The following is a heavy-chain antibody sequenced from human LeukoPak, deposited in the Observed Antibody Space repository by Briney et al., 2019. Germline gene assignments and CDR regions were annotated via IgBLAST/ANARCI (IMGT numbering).Heavy chain of an antibody. CDR3: AKGETVTTSPFDH. V-gene: IGHV4-59*01. CDR1: GGSMSHFH. D-gene: IGHD4-17*01. CDR2: LFYNEDA. Sequence: PSETLSLTCAVSGGSMSHFHWNWFRQPPGEGLEWIGSLFYNEDAKYNPSVKSRATMSIDTSKSQFSLRLTSVTAADTAVYYCAKGETVTTSPFDHWGQGLLVTVSS. J-gene: IGHJ4*02.